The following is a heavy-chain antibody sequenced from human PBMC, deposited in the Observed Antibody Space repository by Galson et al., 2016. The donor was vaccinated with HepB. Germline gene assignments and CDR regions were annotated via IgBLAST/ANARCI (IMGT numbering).Heavy chain of an antibody. CDR1: GGSVSSTSSY. CDR3: AGVPISVTTSYFDN. CDR2: HYYTGIT. D-gene: IGHD4-17*01. J-gene: IGHJ4*02. V-gene: IGHV4-61*01. Sequence: SETLSLTCTVSGGSVSSTSSYWSWIRQPPGKGLEWIGFHYYTGITNNNPSLESRVTLSVDTSTNQYSLKLSAATAAATAVYFCAGVPISVTTSYFDNWGQGALVTVSS.